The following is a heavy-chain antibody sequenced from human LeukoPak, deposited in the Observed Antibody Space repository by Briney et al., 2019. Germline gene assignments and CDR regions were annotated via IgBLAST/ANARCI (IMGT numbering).Heavy chain of an antibody. Sequence: GESLKISCNGSGYSFTSYWIGWVRQMPGKGLEWMGIIYPCESDTRYSPSFQGRVTLSADKSNSNAYLQWSSLKASDTAMYYCARISPYYYDSSGYSSPGWLDYWGQGTLVTVSS. D-gene: IGHD3-22*01. J-gene: IGHJ4*02. V-gene: IGHV5-51*01. CDR3: ARISPYYYDSSGYSSPGWLDY. CDR1: GYSFTSYW. CDR2: IYPCESDT.